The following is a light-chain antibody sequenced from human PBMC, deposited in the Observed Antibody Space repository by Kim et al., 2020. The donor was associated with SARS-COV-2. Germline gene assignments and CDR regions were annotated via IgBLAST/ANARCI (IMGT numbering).Light chain of an antibody. V-gene: IGKV3-20*01. CDR1: QSVSNSY. CDR2: GAS. J-gene: IGKJ2*01. CDR3: QQYGSSPDT. Sequence: EIVLTQSPGTLSVSPGERATLSCRASQSVSNSYLAWYQQKPGQAPRLLIYGASSRATGIPDRFSGSGSGTDFTLTISRLEPEDFAVYYCQQYGSSPDTFGQGTKLEI.